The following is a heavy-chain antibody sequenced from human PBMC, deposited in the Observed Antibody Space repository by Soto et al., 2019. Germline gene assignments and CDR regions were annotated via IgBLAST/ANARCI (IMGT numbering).Heavy chain of an antibody. Sequence: QVQLVQSGAELRKPGASVKVSCKASGYSFSSYGINWVRQAPGQGLEWMGWINTYNGNRNYAQKFEDRVTMTTATSTTPVYIELRSLNSDATAIYYCARDRLRGYDSSGFYSWGQGTLVTVSS. V-gene: IGHV1-18*01. CDR2: INTYNGNR. J-gene: IGHJ4*02. CDR3: ARDRLRGYDSSGFYS. CDR1: GYSFSSYG. D-gene: IGHD3-22*01.